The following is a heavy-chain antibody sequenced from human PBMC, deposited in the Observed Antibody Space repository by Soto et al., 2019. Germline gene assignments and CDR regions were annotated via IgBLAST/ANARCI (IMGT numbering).Heavy chain of an antibody. CDR3: ALSVHSYYDILTGYKNYYYYGMDV. V-gene: IGHV4-59*01. Sequence: SETLSLTCTVSGGSISSYYWSWIRQPPGKGLEWIGYIYYSGSTNYNPSLKSRVTISVDTSKNQFSLKLSSVTAADTAVYYCALSVHSYYDILTGYKNYYYYGMDVWGQGTTVTVSS. CDR2: IYYSGST. J-gene: IGHJ6*02. CDR1: GGSISSYY. D-gene: IGHD3-9*01.